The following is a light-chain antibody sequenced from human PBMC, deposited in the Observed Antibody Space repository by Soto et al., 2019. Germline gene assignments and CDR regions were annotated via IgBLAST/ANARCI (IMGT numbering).Light chain of an antibody. Sequence: DIKMYQSPSTLSAYVGDRVTITCRASQSISSWLAWYQQKPGKAPKLLIYDASNLESGAPSRFSGSGSGTEFTLTISSLQPDDFATYYCQQYNSYPITFGQGTRLE. V-gene: IGKV1-5*01. CDR1: QSISSW. CDR2: DAS. CDR3: QQYNSYPIT. J-gene: IGKJ5*01.